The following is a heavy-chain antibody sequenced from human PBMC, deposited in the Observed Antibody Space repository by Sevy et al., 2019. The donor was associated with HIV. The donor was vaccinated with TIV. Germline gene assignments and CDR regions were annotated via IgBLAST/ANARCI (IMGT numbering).Heavy chain of an antibody. D-gene: IGHD6-13*01. CDR3: AVREAAAGPDY. CDR1: GDTFNTYS. V-gene: IGHV1-69*06. J-gene: IGHJ4*02. CDR2: IIPIFRKA. Sequence: KISCKASGDTFNTYSITWVRQAPGQGLEWMGGIIPIFRKADYQQNFQGRVTVTADKSTSTVYLYLSSLRYDDTAVYYCAVREAAAGPDYWGQGTLVTVSS.